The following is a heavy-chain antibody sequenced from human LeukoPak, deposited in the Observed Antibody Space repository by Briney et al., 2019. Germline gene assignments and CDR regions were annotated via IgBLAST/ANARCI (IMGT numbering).Heavy chain of an antibody. D-gene: IGHD2-2*01. CDR1: GYTFTSYA. V-gene: IGHV1-3*01. CDR2: INAGNGNT. CDR3: ARSYCSSTSCPPRWFDP. Sequence: GASVKVSCKASGYTFTSYAMHWVRQAPGQRLEWMGWINAGNGNTQYSQKFQGRVTITRDTSASTAYMELSSLRSEDTAVYYCARSYCSSTSCPPRWFDPWGQGTLVTVSS. J-gene: IGHJ5*02.